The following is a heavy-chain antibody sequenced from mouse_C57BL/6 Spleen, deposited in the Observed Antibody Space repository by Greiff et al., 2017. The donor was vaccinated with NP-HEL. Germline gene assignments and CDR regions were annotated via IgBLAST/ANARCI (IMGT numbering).Heavy chain of an antibody. J-gene: IGHJ4*01. CDR1: GYTFTSYW. CDR3: ARDYGKCYAMGY. CDR2: IDPSDSET. D-gene: IGHD2-1*01. Sequence: QVQLQQPGAELVRPGSSVKLSCKASGYTFTSYWMHWVKQRPIQGLEWIGNIDPSDSETHYNQKFKDKATLTVDKSSSTAYVQLSSLTSEDSAVYYCARDYGKCYAMGYWGPVTTVTVSS. V-gene: IGHV1-52*01.